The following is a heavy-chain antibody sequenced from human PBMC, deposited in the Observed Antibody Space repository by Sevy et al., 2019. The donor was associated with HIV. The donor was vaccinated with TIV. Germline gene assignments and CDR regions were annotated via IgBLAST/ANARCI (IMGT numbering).Heavy chain of an antibody. D-gene: IGHD3-22*01. CDR1: GYTFTSYG. CDR2: ISAYNGNT. Sequence: ASVKVSCKASGYTFTSYGISWVRQAPGQGLEWMGWISAYNGNTNYAQKLQGRVTMTTDTYTRTAYMELRSLRSDDTAVYYCARDMARINYYDSSGYYVFDYWGQGTLVTVSS. V-gene: IGHV1-18*04. CDR3: ARDMARINYYDSSGYYVFDY. J-gene: IGHJ4*02.